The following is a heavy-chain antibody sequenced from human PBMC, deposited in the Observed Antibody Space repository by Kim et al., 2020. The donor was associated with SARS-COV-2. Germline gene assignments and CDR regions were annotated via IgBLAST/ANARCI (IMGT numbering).Heavy chain of an antibody. CDR1: GGSISSGGYY. CDR2: IYYSGST. V-gene: IGHV4-31*03. J-gene: IGHJ6*02. CDR3: ARGYGSGSPYGMDV. D-gene: IGHD3-10*01. Sequence: SETLSLTCTVSGGSISSGGYYWSWIRQHPGKGLEWIGYIYYSGSTYYNPSLKSRVTISVDPSKNQFSLKLSSVTAADTAVYYCARGYGSGSPYGMDVWGQGTTVTVSS.